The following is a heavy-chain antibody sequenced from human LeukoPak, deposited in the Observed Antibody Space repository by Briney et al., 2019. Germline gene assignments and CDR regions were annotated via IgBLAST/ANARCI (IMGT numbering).Heavy chain of an antibody. J-gene: IGHJ5*02. Sequence: SQTLSLTCAVYGGSFSGYYWSWIRQPPGKGLEWIGEINHSGSTSYNPSLKSRVTISLYTSKNQFSLKLSSVTAADTAVYYCARSMVREVILSARRANWFDPWGQGTLVTVSS. CDR1: GGSFSGYY. CDR2: INHSGST. CDR3: ARSMVREVILSARRANWFDP. V-gene: IGHV4-34*01. D-gene: IGHD3-10*01.